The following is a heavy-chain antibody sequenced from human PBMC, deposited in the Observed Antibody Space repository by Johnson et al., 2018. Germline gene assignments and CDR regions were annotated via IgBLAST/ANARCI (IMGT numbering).Heavy chain of an antibody. CDR2: IWYDGSNK. V-gene: IGHV3-33*01. Sequence: QVQLVQSGGGVVQPGRSLRLSCAASGFTFSTYGMHWVRQAPGKGLEWVAVIWYDGSNKYYVDSVKGRFIISRDNSKNTLYLQMNSLRAEDTAVYYCAREEGDAFDIWGQGTMVTVSS. CDR3: AREEGDAFDI. J-gene: IGHJ3*02. CDR1: GFTFSTYG.